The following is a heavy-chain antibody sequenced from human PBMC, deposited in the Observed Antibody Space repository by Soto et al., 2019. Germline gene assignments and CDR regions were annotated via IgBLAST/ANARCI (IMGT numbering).Heavy chain of an antibody. J-gene: IGHJ4*02. CDR1: GYIFTNQW. CDR2: IDPSDSHT. Sequence: XESLNISCEGSGYIFTNQWINWVRQVPGKGLEWMGNIDPSDSHTNYSPSFQGHVTISIDKSIRTAYLQWTRLKASDTAIYYCASGRWNLHFHSWGQGSLVTVSS. CDR3: ASGRWNLHFHS. D-gene: IGHD2-15*01. V-gene: IGHV5-10-1*01.